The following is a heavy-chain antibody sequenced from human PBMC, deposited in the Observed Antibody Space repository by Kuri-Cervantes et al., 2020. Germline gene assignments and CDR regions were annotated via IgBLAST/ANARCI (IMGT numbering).Heavy chain of an antibody. CDR2: ISYDGSNK. J-gene: IGHJ6*02. D-gene: IGHD1-26*01. Sequence: GGSLRLSCAASGFTFSSYGMHWVRQAPGKGLEWVAVISYDGSNKYYADSVTGRFTISRDNAKNSLYLQMNSLRAEDTAVYYCARSEGSGSYWGMDVWGQGTTVTVSS. CDR1: GFTFSSYG. CDR3: ARSEGSGSYWGMDV. V-gene: IGHV3-30*03.